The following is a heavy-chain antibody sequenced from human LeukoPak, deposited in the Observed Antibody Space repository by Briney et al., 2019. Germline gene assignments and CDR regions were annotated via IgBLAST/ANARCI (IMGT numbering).Heavy chain of an antibody. V-gene: IGHV1-18*01. CDR1: GGTFSSYA. CDR2: ISAYNGNT. Sequence: ASVKVSCKASGGTFSSYAISWVRQAPGQGLEWMGWISAYNGNTNYAQKLQGRVTMTRDTSTSTVYMELSSLRSEDTAVYYCARGNSAYSSSSGVDYFDYWGQGTLVTVSS. J-gene: IGHJ4*02. D-gene: IGHD6-6*01. CDR3: ARGNSAYSSSSGVDYFDY.